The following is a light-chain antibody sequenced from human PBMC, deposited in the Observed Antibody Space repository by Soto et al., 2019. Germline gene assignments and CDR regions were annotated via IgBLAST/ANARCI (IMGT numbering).Light chain of an antibody. Sequence: EIVLTQSPATLSLPPVQRPTLSCRASQSVSSYLAWYQQKPGQAPRLLIYDASNRATGIPARFSGSGSGTDFTLTISSLEPEDFAVYYCQQRSNWPITFGQGTRLEIK. V-gene: IGKV3-11*01. CDR2: DAS. J-gene: IGKJ5*01. CDR3: QQRSNWPIT. CDR1: QSVSSY.